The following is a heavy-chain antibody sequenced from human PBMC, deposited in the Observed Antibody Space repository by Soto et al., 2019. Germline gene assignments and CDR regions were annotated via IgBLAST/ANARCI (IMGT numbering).Heavy chain of an antibody. V-gene: IGHV3-33*01. CDR1: GFTFSSYG. J-gene: IGHJ6*02. Sequence: PGGSLRLSCAASGFTFSSYGMHWVRQAPGKGLEWVAVIWYDGSNKYYADSVKGRFTISRDNSKNTLYLQMNSLRAEDTAVYYCARDVWRLTMVREDYYYYGMDVWGQGTTVTVSS. CDR2: IWYDGSNK. CDR3: ARDVWRLTMVREDYYYYGMDV. D-gene: IGHD3-10*01.